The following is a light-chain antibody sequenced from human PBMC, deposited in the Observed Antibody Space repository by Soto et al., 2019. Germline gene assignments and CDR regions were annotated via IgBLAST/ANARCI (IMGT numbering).Light chain of an antibody. CDR3: QQFRSYPLT. CDR2: DAS. V-gene: IGKV3-20*01. CDR1: QTVRNNY. J-gene: IGKJ4*01. Sequence: EFGLTQSPGTLSLSPGERATLSCRASQTVRNNYLAWYQQKPGQAPRLLIYDASSRATGIPDRFSGGGSGTDVTLTISRLEPEDFAVYYCQQFRSYPLTLGGGTKVEIK.